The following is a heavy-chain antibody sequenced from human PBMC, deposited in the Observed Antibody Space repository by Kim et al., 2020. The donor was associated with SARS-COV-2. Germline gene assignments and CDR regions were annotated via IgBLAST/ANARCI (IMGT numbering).Heavy chain of an antibody. CDR2: MNPRGKT. J-gene: IGHJ6*03. V-gene: IGHV4-34*01. CDR3: ARGNSHLLSHDRLDV. Sequence: SETLSLTCSFYGGSFNGYFLTWVRQPPGKGLEWIGEMNPRGKTNYNLSLKTRVTMSLDTSNNHFSLELISLTAADTATYFCARGNSHLLSHDRLDVWGTGTTVIVS. CDR1: GGSFNGYF. D-gene: IGHD1-1*01.